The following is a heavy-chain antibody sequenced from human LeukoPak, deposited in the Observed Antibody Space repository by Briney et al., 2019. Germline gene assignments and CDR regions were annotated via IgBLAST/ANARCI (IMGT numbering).Heavy chain of an antibody. V-gene: IGHV4-31*03. Sequence: PSQTLSLTCTVSGGSISSGGYYWSWIRQHPGKGLEWIGYIYYSGSTYYNPSLKSRVTISVDTSKNQFSLKLSSVTAADTAVYYCARAYSSSWHNWFDPWGQGTLVTVSS. J-gene: IGHJ5*02. CDR2: IYYSGST. D-gene: IGHD6-13*01. CDR3: ARAYSSSWHNWFDP. CDR1: GGSISSGGYY.